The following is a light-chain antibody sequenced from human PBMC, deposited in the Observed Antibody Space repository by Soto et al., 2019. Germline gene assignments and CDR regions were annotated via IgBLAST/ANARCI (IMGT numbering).Light chain of an antibody. J-gene: IGLJ1*01. CDR3: GTRDSSRIGYV. CDR2: EGS. CDR1: SSDVGSYNL. V-gene: IGLV2-23*01. Sequence: QSVLTQPASVSGSPGQSITISCTGTSSDVGSYNLVSWYQQHPGKAPKLMIYEGSKRPSGVSNRFSGSKSGNTASLTISGLQAEDEADYYCGTRDSSRIGYVFGTGTKVTVL.